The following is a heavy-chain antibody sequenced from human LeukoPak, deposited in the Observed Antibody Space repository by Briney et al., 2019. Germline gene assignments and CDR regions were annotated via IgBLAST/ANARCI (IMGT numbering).Heavy chain of an antibody. CDR1: GGSISSYY. CDR3: ARAFSPMATTPFDY. J-gene: IGHJ4*02. CDR2: IYYSGST. D-gene: IGHD5-12*01. V-gene: IGHV4-59*01. Sequence: SETLSLTCTVSGGSISSYYWSWIRQPPGKGLEWIGYIYYSGSTSYNPSLKSRVTISVDTSKNQFSLKLSSVTAADTAVYYCARAFSPMATTPFDYWGQGTLVTVSS.